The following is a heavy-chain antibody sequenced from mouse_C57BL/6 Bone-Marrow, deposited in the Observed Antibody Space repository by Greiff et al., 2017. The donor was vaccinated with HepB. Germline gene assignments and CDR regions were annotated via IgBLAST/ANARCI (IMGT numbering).Heavy chain of an antibody. D-gene: IGHD1-1*01. CDR1: GFTFSDYY. CDR2: INYDGSST. CDR3: ARGDYYGSSSYYYAMDY. V-gene: IGHV5-16*01. J-gene: IGHJ4*01. Sequence: VQLKESEGGLVQPGSSMKLSCTASGFTFSDYYMAWVRQVPEKGLEWVANINYDGSSTYYLDSLKSRFIISRDNAKNILYLQMSSLKSEDTATYYCARGDYYGSSSYYYAMDYWGQGTSVTVSS.